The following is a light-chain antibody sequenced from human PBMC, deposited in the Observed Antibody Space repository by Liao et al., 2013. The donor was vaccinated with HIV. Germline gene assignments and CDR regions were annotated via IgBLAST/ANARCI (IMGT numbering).Light chain of an antibody. CDR2: YDS. J-gene: IGLJ3*02. CDR3: QVWDGSSDHPV. CDR1: NIGSKS. Sequence: SSVLTQPPSVSVAPGKTATITCGANNIGSKSVQWFQQKPGQAPSLVIFYDSDRPSGIPERFSGSNSGNTATLTVSRVDAGDEADYYCQVWDGSSDHPVFGGGTKLTVL. V-gene: IGLV3-21*04.